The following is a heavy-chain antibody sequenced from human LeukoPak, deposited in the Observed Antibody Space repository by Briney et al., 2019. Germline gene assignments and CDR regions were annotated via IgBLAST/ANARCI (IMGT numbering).Heavy chain of an antibody. J-gene: IGHJ4*02. CDR2: VTSGTSI. CDR3: ARDSDTAMVTSDY. D-gene: IGHD5-18*01. Sequence: PGGSLRLSCAASGFTFSSYAVNWVHQAPGKGLEWVSSVTSGTSIYYADSVKGRFTISRDNAKNSLYLQMNSLRAEDTAVYYCARDSDTAMVTSDYWGQGTLVTVSS. CDR1: GFTFSSYA. V-gene: IGHV3-21*01.